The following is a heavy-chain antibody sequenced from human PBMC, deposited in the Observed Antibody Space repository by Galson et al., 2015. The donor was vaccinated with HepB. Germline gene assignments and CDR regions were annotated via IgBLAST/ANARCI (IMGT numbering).Heavy chain of an antibody. CDR3: ARERADSRYSGSYYHRDSFGY. CDR2: ISYDGSNK. V-gene: IGHV3-30*04. Sequence: SLRLSCAASGFTFSSYAMHWVRQAPGKGLEWVAVISYDGSNKYYADSVKGRFTISRDNSKNTLYLQMNSLRAEDTAVYYCARERADSRYSGSYYHRDSFGYWGQGTLVTVSS. D-gene: IGHD1-26*01. J-gene: IGHJ4*02. CDR1: GFTFSSYA.